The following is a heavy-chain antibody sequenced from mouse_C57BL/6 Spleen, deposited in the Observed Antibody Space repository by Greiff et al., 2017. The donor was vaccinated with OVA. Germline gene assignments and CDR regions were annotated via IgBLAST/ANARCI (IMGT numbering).Heavy chain of an antibody. J-gene: IGHJ2*01. CDR2: INPSTGGT. CDR3: ARRGTLYFDY. CDR1: GYSFTGYY. V-gene: IGHV1-42*01. Sequence: EVKLQQSGPELVKPGASVKISCKASGYSFTGYYMNWVKQSPEKSLEWIGEINPSTGGTTYNQKFKAKATLTVDKSSSTAYMQLKSLTSEDSAVYYCARRGTLYFDYWGQGTTLTVSS. D-gene: IGHD3-3*01.